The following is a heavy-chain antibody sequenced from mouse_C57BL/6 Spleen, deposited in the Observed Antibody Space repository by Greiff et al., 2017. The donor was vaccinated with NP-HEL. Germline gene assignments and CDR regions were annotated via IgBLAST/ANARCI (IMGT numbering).Heavy chain of an antibody. V-gene: IGHV5-4*01. CDR2: ISDGGSYT. J-gene: IGHJ2*01. D-gene: IGHD3-2*02. CDR1: GFTFSSYA. CDR3: ARDSSSGVDY. Sequence: VQLKESGGGLVKPGGSLKLSCAASGFTFSSYAMSWVRQTPEKRLEWVATISDGGSYTYYPDNVKGRFTISRDNAKNNLYLQMSHLKSEDTAMYYCARDSSSGVDYWGQGTTLTVSS.